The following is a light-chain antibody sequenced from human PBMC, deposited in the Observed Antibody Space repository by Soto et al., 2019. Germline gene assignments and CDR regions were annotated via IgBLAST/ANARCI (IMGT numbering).Light chain of an antibody. J-gene: IGLJ3*02. Sequence: QSVLTQPPSVSGARGQRVTISCTGSSSNIGEGYDVHWYQQLPGTAPKLLIYGNNNRPSGVPDRFSGSKSATSDSLAITGLQAEDEADYFCQSYDSSLSGWVFGGGTKLAVL. CDR2: GNN. CDR1: SSNIGEGYD. V-gene: IGLV1-40*01. CDR3: QSYDSSLSGWV.